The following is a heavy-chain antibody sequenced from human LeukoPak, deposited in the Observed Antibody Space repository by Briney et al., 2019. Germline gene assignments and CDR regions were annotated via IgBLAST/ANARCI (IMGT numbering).Heavy chain of an antibody. CDR3: ARGRMVRGVIIMDPRRNWFDP. CDR2: INHSGST. D-gene: IGHD3-10*01. V-gene: IGHV4-34*01. Sequence: PSETLSLTCAVYGGSFSGYYWSWIRQPPGKGLEWIGEINHSGSTNYNPSLKSRVTISVDTSKNQFSLKLSSVTAADTAVYYCARGRMVRGVIIMDPRRNWFDPWGQGTLVTVSS. CDR1: GGSFSGYY. J-gene: IGHJ5*02.